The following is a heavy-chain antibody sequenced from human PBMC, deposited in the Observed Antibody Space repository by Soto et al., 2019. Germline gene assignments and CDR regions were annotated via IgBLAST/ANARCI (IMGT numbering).Heavy chain of an antibody. CDR2: ISGSGDRT. CDR3: VKADGGYPSTAPL. CDR1: GITIRNYP. J-gene: IGHJ4*02. Sequence: EVQLLESGGGLVQPGGSLRLSCAASGITIRNYPMSWVRQAPGKGLDWVSGISGSGDRTYYADSEEGRFTISKDISKNSLSRQLDSLGGEDTAVYFCVKADGGYPSTAPLWGQGTLGTVSS. V-gene: IGHV3-23*01. D-gene: IGHD3-22*01.